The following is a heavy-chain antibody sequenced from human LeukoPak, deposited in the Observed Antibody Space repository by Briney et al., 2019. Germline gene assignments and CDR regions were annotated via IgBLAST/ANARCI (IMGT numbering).Heavy chain of an antibody. CDR3: VSWVGGNSDVTSFDY. CDR2: ISRYSGAT. J-gene: IGHJ4*02. Sequence: ASVKLSCKASGYIFSDNYTHWVRQPPRRGYELMWWISRYSGATTHAKTSQGRGTLIRVTSISTAYLQLSNLASDDTGVYYCVSWVGGNSDVTSFDYWGQGTLVIVSS. CDR1: GYIFSDNY. V-gene: IGHV1-2*02. D-gene: IGHD2-21*02.